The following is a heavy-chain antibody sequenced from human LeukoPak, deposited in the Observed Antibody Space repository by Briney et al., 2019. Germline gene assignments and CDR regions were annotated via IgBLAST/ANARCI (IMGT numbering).Heavy chain of an antibody. CDR2: ISYDGSNK. V-gene: IGHV3-30*04. J-gene: IGHJ4*02. Sequence: GGSLRLSCAASGFTFSSYAMHWVRQAPGKGLEWVAVISYDGSNKYYADSVKGRFTISRDNSKNTLYLQMNSLRAEDTAVYYCARDSSSSWYPDYWGQGTRVTVSS. D-gene: IGHD6-13*01. CDR3: ARDSSSSWYPDY. CDR1: GFTFSSYA.